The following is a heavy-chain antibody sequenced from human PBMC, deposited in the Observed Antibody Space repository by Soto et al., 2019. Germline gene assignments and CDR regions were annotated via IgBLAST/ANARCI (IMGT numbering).Heavy chain of an antibody. CDR3: ASDIVGASDCYGLDG. V-gene: IGHV3-33*01. CDR2: IWHDGNNK. Sequence: SLILAWAASFFTFSNCGMHWVRQAPGKGLEWVAIIWHDGNNKYYADSVRGRFIISRDNSKNRLYLQMNSLRAEDTAVYYCASDIVGASDCYGLDGWGQGTPVTVYS. J-gene: IGHJ6*02. CDR1: FFTFSNCG. D-gene: IGHD1-26*01.